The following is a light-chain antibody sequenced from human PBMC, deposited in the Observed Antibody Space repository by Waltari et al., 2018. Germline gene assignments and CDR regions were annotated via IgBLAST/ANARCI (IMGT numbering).Light chain of an antibody. CDR1: QGIRYD. Sequence: AIQMTQSPSSLSASVGDRVTITCRASQGIRYDLGWYQQKPGKAPKLLIYAASSLQSGVPSRFSGSGSGADFTLTISSLQPEDVAVYYCQQYYTAPYTFGQGTKVEIK. CDR2: AAS. V-gene: IGKV1-6*01. J-gene: IGKJ2*01. CDR3: QQYYTAPYT.